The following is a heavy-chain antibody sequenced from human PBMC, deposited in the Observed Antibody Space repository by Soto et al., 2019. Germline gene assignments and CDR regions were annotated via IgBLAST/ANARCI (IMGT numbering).Heavy chain of an antibody. D-gene: IGHD2-2*01. Sequence: SETLSLTCTVSGGSISSYYWSWIRQPPGKGLEWIGYIYYSGSTNYNPSLKSRVTISVDTSKNQFSLKLSSVTAADTAVYYCARLRDCSSTSCYGPDAFDIWGQGTMVTVSS. V-gene: IGHV4-59*08. CDR3: ARLRDCSSTSCYGPDAFDI. CDR2: IYYSGST. CDR1: GGSISSYY. J-gene: IGHJ3*02.